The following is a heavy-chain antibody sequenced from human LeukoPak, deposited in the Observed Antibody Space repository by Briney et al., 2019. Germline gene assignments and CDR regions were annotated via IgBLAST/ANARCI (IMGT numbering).Heavy chain of an antibody. CDR3: ASIVQQLGFIDI. J-gene: IGHJ3*02. V-gene: IGHV4-61*01. Sequence: PSETLSLICTVSGYSISSGYYWGWIRQPPGKGLEWIGYIYYSGSTKYNPSLKSRVTISVDTSKKQFSLKLSSVTAADTAVYYCASIVQQLGFIDIWGQGTMVTVSS. D-gene: IGHD6-13*01. CDR1: GYSISSGYY. CDR2: IYYSGST.